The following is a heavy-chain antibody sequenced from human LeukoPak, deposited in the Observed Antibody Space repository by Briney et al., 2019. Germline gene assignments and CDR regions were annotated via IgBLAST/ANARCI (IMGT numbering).Heavy chain of an antibody. CDR3: ARLDTGVVFPWYFDL. J-gene: IGHJ2*01. Sequence: SETLSLTCAVYGGSFSGYYWSWIRQPPGKGLEWIGEINHSGSTNYNPSLKSRVTISVDTSKNQFSLKLSSVTAADTAVYYCARLDTGVVFPWYFDLWGRGTLVTVSS. CDR2: INHSGST. D-gene: IGHD2-21*01. CDR1: GGSFSGYY. V-gene: IGHV4-34*01.